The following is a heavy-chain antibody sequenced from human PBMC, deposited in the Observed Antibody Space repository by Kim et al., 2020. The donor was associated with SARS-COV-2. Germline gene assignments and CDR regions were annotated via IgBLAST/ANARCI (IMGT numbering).Heavy chain of an antibody. D-gene: IGHD3-3*01. V-gene: IGHV3-20*04. CDR1: GFTFDDYG. Sequence: GGSLRLSCAASGFTFDDYGMSWVRQAPGKGLEWVSGINWNGGSTGYADSVKGRFTISRDNAKNSLYLQMNSLRAEDTALYYCARDGGLYYEFWSGYYTGEFDSWGQGTLVTVSS. J-gene: IGHJ4*02. CDR2: INWNGGST. CDR3: ARDGGLYYEFWSGYYTGEFDS.